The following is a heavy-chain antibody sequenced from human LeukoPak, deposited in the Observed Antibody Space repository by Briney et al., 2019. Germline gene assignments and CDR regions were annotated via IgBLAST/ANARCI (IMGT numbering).Heavy chain of an antibody. CDR3: ARPRRSIAARGNWFDP. D-gene: IGHD6-6*01. CDR1: GYTFTSYG. V-gene: IGHV1-18*01. Sequence: RASVKVSCKASGYTFTSYGISWVRQAPGQGLEWMGWISAYSGNTNYAQKLQGRVTMTTDTSTSTAYMELRSLRSDDTAVYYCARPRRSIAARGNWFDPWGQGTLVTVSS. J-gene: IGHJ5*01. CDR2: ISAYSGNT.